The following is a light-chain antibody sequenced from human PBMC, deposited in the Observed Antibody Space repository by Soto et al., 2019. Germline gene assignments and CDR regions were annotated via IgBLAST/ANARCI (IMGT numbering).Light chain of an antibody. V-gene: IGLV2-14*01. CDR1: SSDVGGYHY. Sequence: QSVLTQPASVSGSPGHSITISCAGTSSDVGGYHYVSWYQQHPGKAPKLMIYEVSNRPSGVSNRFSGSKSGNTASLTISGLQAEDEADYYCSSYTSSSTLVFGTGTKATVL. J-gene: IGLJ1*01. CDR3: SSYTSSSTLV. CDR2: EVS.